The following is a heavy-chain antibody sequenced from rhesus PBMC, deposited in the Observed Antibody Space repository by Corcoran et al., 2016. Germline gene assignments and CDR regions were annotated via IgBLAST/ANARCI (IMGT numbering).Heavy chain of an antibody. V-gene: IGHV1-1*01. CDR2: ISPYNGNK. D-gene: IGHD5-24*01. Sequence: QVQLVQSGAEIKQPGASVKLACQASGSTFTSYYMHWVRQAPGPGLEWIGLISPYNGNKGYAQSFQGRVTITTDTSTSTGYMELSSLRSEDTAVYYCTRGRYSGYSFFDYWGQGVLVTVSS. CDR3: TRGRYSGYSFFDY. J-gene: IGHJ4*01. CDR1: GSTFTSYY.